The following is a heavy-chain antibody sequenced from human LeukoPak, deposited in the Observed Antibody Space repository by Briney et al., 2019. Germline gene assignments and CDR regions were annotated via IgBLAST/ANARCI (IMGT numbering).Heavy chain of an antibody. CDR2: MFHIGSS. CDR1: GDSVSSDYY. Sequence: SDTLSLTCTVSGDSVSSDYYWGWIRQAPGKGLEWIGFMFHIGSSYYNPSLKSRVTISLDTASNQVSLKVRSVTAADTAVYYCARAFYLSGRDYWGQGTLVTVSS. J-gene: IGHJ4*02. V-gene: IGHV4-38-2*02. D-gene: IGHD6-19*01. CDR3: ARAFYLSGRDY.